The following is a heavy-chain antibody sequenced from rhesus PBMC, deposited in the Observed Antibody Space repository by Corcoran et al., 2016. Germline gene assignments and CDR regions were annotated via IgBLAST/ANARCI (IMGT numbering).Heavy chain of an antibody. CDR2: IDGKTTNT. V-gene: IGHV4-73*01. Sequence: QVKLQQWGEGLMKPSENLSLTCDVHGGSITGHSWRWIRQPPGRGLEWIWDIDGKTTNTKYNPSLKRRVTISKDTPKNQFSLKLKSVTAADSAVYYCATDYIHWGQGVLVTVSS. CDR3: ATDYIH. D-gene: IGHD3-3*01. J-gene: IGHJ4*01. CDR1: GGSITGHS.